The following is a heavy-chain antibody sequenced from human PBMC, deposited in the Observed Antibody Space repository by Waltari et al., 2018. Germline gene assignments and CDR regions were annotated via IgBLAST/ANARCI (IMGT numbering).Heavy chain of an antibody. D-gene: IGHD6-13*01. J-gene: IGHJ4*02. CDR3: ARVSSPSKFDY. CDR1: GYSISSGYY. V-gene: IGHV4-38-2*02. CDR2: IYHSGST. Sequence: QVQLQESGPGLVKPSETLSLTCTASGYSISSGYYWGWIRQPTGKGLEWIGSIYHSGSTYYNPSLKSRVTISVDTSKNQFSLKLSSVTAADTAVYYCARVSSPSKFDYWGQGTLVTVSS.